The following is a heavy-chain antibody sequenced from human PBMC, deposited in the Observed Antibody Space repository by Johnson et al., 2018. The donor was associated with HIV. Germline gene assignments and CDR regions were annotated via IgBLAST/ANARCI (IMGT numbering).Heavy chain of an antibody. CDR3: ARGVVGVLSNAFDI. CDR2: INSDGSST. CDR1: GFTISSNY. J-gene: IGHJ3*02. D-gene: IGHD1-26*01. V-gene: IGHV3-74*02. Sequence: VQLVESGGGLVKPGGSLRLSCAASGFTISSNYMSWVRQAPGKGLVWVSRINSDGSSTSYADSVKGRFTISRDNSKNTLCLQMNSLRAEDTAVYYCARGVVGVLSNAFDIWGQGKWSSSLQ.